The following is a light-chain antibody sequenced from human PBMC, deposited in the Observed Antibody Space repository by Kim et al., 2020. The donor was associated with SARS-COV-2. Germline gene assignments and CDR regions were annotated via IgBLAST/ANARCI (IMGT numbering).Light chain of an antibody. CDR3: QQYDKWPLT. CDR1: QSANSN. J-gene: IGKJ4*01. Sequence: VSPRERATHFCRASQSANSNLAWYQQKPGQAPRLLIYGASTRATDIPARFSGSGSGTDFTLTISCLQSEDFAVYYWQQYDKWPLTFGGGTKVDIK. V-gene: IGKV3-15*01. CDR2: GAS.